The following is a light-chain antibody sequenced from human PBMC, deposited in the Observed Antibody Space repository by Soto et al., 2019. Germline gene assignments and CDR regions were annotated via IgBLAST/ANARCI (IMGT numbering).Light chain of an antibody. CDR1: SSNIGSNY. J-gene: IGLJ1*01. CDR2: RNN. CDR3: AAWDDSLSGFV. V-gene: IGLV1-47*01. Sequence: QSALTQPPSASGTPGQRVTIFCSGSSSNIGSNYVYWYQHLPGMAPKLLVYRNNQRPSGVPDRFSGSKSGTSASLAISGLRSEDEADYYCAAWDDSLSGFVFGTGTKVTAL.